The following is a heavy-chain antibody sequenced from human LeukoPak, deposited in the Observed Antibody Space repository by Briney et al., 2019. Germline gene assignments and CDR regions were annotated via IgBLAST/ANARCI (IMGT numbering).Heavy chain of an antibody. V-gene: IGHV1-69*13. CDR1: GGTFSSYA. Sequence: SVKVSCKASGGTFSSYAISWVRHAPGQGLEWRGGIVPIFGTANYAQKFQGRVTITADESTSTAYMELSSLRSEDAAAYSCARSGGLERRLGVWGQGTLVTVSS. CDR3: ARSGGLERRLGV. J-gene: IGHJ4*02. CDR2: IVPIFGTA. D-gene: IGHD1-1*01.